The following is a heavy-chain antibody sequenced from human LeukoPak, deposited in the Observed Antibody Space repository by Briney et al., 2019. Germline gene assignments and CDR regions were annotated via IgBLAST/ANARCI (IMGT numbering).Heavy chain of an antibody. D-gene: IGHD6-25*01. Sequence: SETLSLTCTVSGGSISSGSYYWSWIRQPAGKGLEWIGRIYTSGSTNYNPSLKSRVTISVDTSKNRFSLKLSSVTAADTAVYYCARCSGNYYYGMDVWGQGTTVTVSS. CDR2: IYTSGST. CDR3: ARCSGNYYYGMDV. CDR1: GGSISSGSYY. J-gene: IGHJ6*02. V-gene: IGHV4-61*02.